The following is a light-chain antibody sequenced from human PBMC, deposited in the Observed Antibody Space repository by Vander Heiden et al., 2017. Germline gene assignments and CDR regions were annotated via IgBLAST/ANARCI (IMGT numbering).Light chain of an antibody. V-gene: IGKV1-39*01. CDR2: AAS. CDR1: RSISIY. Sequence: DIQMTQSPSSLSAYVGASVTITCRASRSISIYLNWYQQKPGSAPKLLIYAASSLQSGVPSRFSGSGSGTDFTLTISSLQPEDFATYYCQQSYSSPFTFGPGTKVDIK. CDR3: QQSYSSPFT. J-gene: IGKJ3*01.